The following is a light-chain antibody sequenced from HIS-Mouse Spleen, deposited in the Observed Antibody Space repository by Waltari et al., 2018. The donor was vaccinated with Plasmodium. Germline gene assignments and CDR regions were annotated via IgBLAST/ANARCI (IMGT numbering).Light chain of an antibody. CDR2: DAS. V-gene: IGKV3-11*01. J-gene: IGKJ4*01. CDR3: QQRSNWPRVLT. Sequence: EIVLTQSPATLSLSPAERATLSCRASQSVSSYVAWYQQKPGQAPRLLIYDASNSATAIPARFSGSGSGTDFTLTISSLEPEDFAVYYCQQRSNWPRVLTFGGGTKVEIK. CDR1: QSVSSY.